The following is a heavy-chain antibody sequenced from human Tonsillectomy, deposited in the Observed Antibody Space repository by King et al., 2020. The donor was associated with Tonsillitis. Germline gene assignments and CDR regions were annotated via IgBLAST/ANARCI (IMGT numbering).Heavy chain of an antibody. J-gene: IGHJ6*02. CDR3: ARDSGYEGFDYYYGMDV. CDR2: ISSSSSTI. Sequence: VQLVESGGGLVQPGGSLRLSCAASGFTFSSYSMNWVRQAPGKGLEWVSYISSSSSTIYYADSVKGRFTIPRDNAKNSLYLQMNSLRAEDTAVYYCARDSGYEGFDYYYGMDVWGQGTTVTVSS. D-gene: IGHD5-12*01. CDR1: GFTFSSYS. V-gene: IGHV3-48*01.